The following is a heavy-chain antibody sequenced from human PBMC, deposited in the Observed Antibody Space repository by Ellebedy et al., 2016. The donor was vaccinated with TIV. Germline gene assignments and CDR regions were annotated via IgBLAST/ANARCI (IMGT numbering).Heavy chain of an antibody. J-gene: IGHJ5*02. D-gene: IGHD2-15*01. CDR3: ARETVRASCYMNCQNWFDA. CDR2: IFYSGST. Sequence: SETLSLTXSVSGGSISGNYWSWIRQPPGKGLEWIGYIFYSGSTNYNPSLKSRLTMSVDTSKNQFSLKLTSVTAADTAIYYCARETVRASCYMNCQNWFDAWGQGTLVTVS. CDR1: GGSISGNY. V-gene: IGHV4-59*01.